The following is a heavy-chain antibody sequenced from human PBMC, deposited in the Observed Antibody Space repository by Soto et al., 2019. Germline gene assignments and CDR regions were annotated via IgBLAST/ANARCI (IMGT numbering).Heavy chain of an antibody. Sequence: QVQLVESGGGVVQPGRSLRLSCAASGFTFSSYGMHWVRQAPGKGLEWVAVISYDGSNKYYADSVKGRFTISRDNSKNPLYRQMNSLRAADTAVYDCAKARPYRSSGWYRWVDYWGQGNLVTVSS. CDR3: AKARPYRSSGWYRWVDY. J-gene: IGHJ4*02. V-gene: IGHV3-30*18. D-gene: IGHD6-19*01. CDR1: GFTFSSYG. CDR2: ISYDGSNK.